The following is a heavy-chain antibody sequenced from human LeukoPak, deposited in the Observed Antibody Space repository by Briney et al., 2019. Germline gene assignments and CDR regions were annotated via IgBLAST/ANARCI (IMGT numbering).Heavy chain of an antibody. V-gene: IGHV1-2*02. J-gene: IGHJ5*02. D-gene: IGHD3-9*01. CDR3: ARDILTGYNWFDP. CDR2: INPNSGGT. Sequence: GASVKVSCKASGYTFTGYYMHWVRQAPGQGLEWMGWINPNSGGTNYAQKFQGRVTMTRDTSISTAYMELSRLRSDDTAVYYCARDILTGYNWFDPWGQGTLVTVSS. CDR1: GYTFTGYY.